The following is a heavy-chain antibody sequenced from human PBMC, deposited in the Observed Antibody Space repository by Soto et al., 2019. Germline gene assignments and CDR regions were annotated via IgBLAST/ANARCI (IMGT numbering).Heavy chain of an antibody. CDR3: ARERGYSGYPLAGMDV. J-gene: IGHJ6*02. V-gene: IGHV6-1*01. D-gene: IGHD5-12*01. Sequence: SQTLSLTCAISGDTVSTNSAAWNWIRQSPSRGLEWLGRTYYRSKWYNDYAVSVKSRITINPDTSKNQFSLQLNSVTPEDTAVYYCARERGYSGYPLAGMDVWGQGTTVTVSS. CDR1: GDTVSTNSAA. CDR2: TYYRSKWYN.